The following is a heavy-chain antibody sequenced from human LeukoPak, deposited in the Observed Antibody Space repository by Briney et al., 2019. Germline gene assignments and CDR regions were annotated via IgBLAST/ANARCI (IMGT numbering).Heavy chain of an antibody. J-gene: IGHJ4*02. CDR2: IKQDGSEK. CDR3: ARDQVAAAPDY. CDR1: GFTFSSYW. D-gene: IGHD6-13*01. Sequence: GGSLRLSCAASGFTFSSYWMSWVRQAPGKGLEWVANIKQDGSEKYYVDSVKGRLTISRDNAKSSLYLQMNSLRAEDTAVYYCARDQVAAAPDYWGQGTLVTVSS. V-gene: IGHV3-7*01.